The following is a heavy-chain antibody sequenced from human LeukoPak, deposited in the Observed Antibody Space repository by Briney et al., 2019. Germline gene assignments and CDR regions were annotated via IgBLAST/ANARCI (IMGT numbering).Heavy chain of an antibody. D-gene: IGHD2-21*01. Sequence: SETLSLTCTVSGGSISRGSYFWSWIRQPAGKGLEWIGRVYTSETPKYNPSLKSRVTISVDTSRNQFSLKLSPVTAADTAVYYCARGGIPDYWGQGILVTVSS. CDR2: VYTSETP. CDR3: ARGGIPDY. J-gene: IGHJ4*02. CDR1: GGSISRGSYF. V-gene: IGHV4-61*02.